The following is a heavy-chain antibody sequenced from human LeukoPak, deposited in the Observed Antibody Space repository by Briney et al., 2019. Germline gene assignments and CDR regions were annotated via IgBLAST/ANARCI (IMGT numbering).Heavy chain of an antibody. J-gene: IGHJ6*03. Sequence: SETLSLTCAVYGGSFSGYYWSWIRQPPGKGLEWIGEINHSGNTNSNPSLKSRVTISVDTSKNQFSLKLSSVTAADTAVYYCARQLGYSYGYYYYYMDVWGKGTTVTISS. CDR2: INHSGNT. CDR1: GGSFSGYY. D-gene: IGHD5-18*01. V-gene: IGHV4-34*01. CDR3: ARQLGYSYGYYYYYMDV.